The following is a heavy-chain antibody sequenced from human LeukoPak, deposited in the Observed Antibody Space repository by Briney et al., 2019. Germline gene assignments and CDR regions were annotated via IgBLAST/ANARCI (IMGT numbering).Heavy chain of an antibody. CDR2: INPNRGGT. J-gene: IGHJ6*02. CDR3: ARYFYYILTLGGGGLDV. Sequence: ASVKVSCKASGYTFTDHYMYWVRQAPGQGLEWMGWINPNRGGTKYAEKFQGRVTMARDTSITTAYMELSRLRSDDTAMYYWARYFYYILTLGGGGLDVWGQGTTVTVSS. CDR1: GYTFTDHY. V-gene: IGHV1-2*02. D-gene: IGHD3-9*01.